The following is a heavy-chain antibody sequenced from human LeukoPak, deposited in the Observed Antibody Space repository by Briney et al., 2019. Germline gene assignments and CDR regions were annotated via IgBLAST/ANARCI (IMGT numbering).Heavy chain of an antibody. Sequence: PSETLSLTCAVYGGSFSGYYWSWIRQPPGKGLERIGEINHSGSTDYNPSLKSRVTISVDTSKNQFSLKLSSVTAADTAVYYCASTRVVATRSFDYWGQGTLVTVSS. CDR1: GGSFSGYY. V-gene: IGHV4-34*01. CDR2: INHSGST. J-gene: IGHJ4*02. D-gene: IGHD5-12*01. CDR3: ASTRVVATRSFDY.